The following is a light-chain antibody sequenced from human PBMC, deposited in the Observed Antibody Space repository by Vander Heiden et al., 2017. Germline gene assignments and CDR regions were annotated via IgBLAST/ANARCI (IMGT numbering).Light chain of an antibody. V-gene: IGKV1-33*01. Sequence: DIQMTQSPSSLSASVGDRVTITCQASQDISNYLNWYQQKPGKAPKLLIYDASNLEKGVPSRFSGSGSGTDFTFTISSLQQEDIATYYCQQYDNLPVTFGSGTKVDIK. J-gene: IGKJ3*01. CDR1: QDISNY. CDR2: DAS. CDR3: QQYDNLPVT.